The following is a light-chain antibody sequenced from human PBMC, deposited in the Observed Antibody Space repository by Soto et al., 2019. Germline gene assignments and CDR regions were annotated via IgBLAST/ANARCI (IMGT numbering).Light chain of an antibody. CDR2: GAS. J-gene: IGKJ1*01. Sequence: EIVLTQSPGTLSLSPGEGASLSCKASQSVYNNYLAWYQHKPGRSPRLLIYGASTRAAGIPDRFSGSGSETDFTLTISSLEPEDFAVYYCQQYGSSGTFGQGTKVDI. CDR1: QSVYNNY. V-gene: IGKV3-20*01. CDR3: QQYGSSGT.